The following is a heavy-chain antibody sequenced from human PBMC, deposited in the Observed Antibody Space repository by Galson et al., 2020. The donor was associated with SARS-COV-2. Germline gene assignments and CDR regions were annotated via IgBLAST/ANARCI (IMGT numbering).Heavy chain of an antibody. J-gene: IGHJ6*03. CDR3: ARVVPSYPFYYMDV. Sequence: SETLSLTCTVPGGSVSSYYWTWIRQSPGKGLEWIGHMNYSGGTNYNPSLKSRVTTSVDTSKNQFSLKLSSVTAADTAVYFCARVVPSYPFYYMDVWGKGTTVTVSS. D-gene: IGHD2-2*01. V-gene: IGHV4-59*02. CDR1: GGSVSSYY. CDR2: MNYSGGT.